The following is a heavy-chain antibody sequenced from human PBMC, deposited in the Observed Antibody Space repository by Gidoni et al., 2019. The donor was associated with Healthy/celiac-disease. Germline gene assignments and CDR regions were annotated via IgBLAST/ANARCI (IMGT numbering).Heavy chain of an antibody. D-gene: IGHD3-3*01. Sequence: QLQLQESGPGLAKPSETLSLTCTVSGGSISSSSYYWGWIRQPPGKGLEWIGSIYYSGSTYYNPSLKSRVTISVDTSKNQFSLKLSSVTAADTAVYYCARHMNFWSAIKGFDPWGQGTLVTVSS. CDR1: GGSISSSSYY. V-gene: IGHV4-39*01. J-gene: IGHJ5*02. CDR2: IYYSGST. CDR3: ARHMNFWSAIKGFDP.